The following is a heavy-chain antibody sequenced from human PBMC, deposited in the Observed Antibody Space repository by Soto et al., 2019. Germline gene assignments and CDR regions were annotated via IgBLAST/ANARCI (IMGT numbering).Heavy chain of an antibody. J-gene: IGHJ5*02. D-gene: IGHD6-6*01. CDR2: INGGAGDT. Sequence: QVQLVQSGAEVRKPGASVKISCKASGYTFTSYAIHWLRQAPGQRLEWMGWINGGAGDTRYSVNFQGRVTFTRDTAATTAFMDLSSLCSADTAIYYCARSPSRMAAETQLDPWGQGTLVTVSS. CDR3: ARSPSRMAAETQLDP. V-gene: IGHV1-3*01. CDR1: GYTFTSYA.